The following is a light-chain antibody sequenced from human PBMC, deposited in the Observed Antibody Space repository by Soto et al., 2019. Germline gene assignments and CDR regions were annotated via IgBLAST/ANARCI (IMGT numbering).Light chain of an antibody. CDR1: SSNIGSNT. CDR2: TNN. CDR3: AAWDDSLNGVV. Sequence: QSVLTQPPSASGTPGQRVTISCSGSSSNIGSNTVVWYQQLPGTAPKLLMFTNNKRPSGVPDRFSGSKSGTSASLAISGLQSEDEADYYCAAWDDSLNGVVVGGGTKLTVL. V-gene: IGLV1-44*01. J-gene: IGLJ2*01.